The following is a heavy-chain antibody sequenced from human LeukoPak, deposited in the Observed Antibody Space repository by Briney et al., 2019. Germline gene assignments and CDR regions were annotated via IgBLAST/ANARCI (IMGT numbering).Heavy chain of an antibody. Sequence: GGSLRLSCAASGFTFSSYSMNWVRQAPGKGLEWVSSISSSSSYIYYADSVKGRFTISRGNAKNSLYLQMNSLRAEDTAVYYCAKDRDEAMVTWCLVYWGQGTLVTVSS. D-gene: IGHD5-18*01. CDR3: AKDRDEAMVTWCLVY. J-gene: IGHJ4*02. CDR1: GFTFSSYS. V-gene: IGHV3-21*01. CDR2: ISSSSSYI.